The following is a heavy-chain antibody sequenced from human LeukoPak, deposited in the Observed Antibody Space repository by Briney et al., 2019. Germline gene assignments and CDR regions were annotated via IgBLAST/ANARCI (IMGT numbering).Heavy chain of an antibody. D-gene: IGHD6-19*01. V-gene: IGHV1-18*01. CDR3: ARIQEVRIAVAGTGYYFDY. J-gene: IGHJ4*02. Sequence: GASVKVSCKASGYTFTSYGISWVRQAPEQGLEWMGWISAYNGNTNYAQKLQGRVTMTTDTSTSTAYMELRSLRSDDTAVYYCARIQEVRIAVAGTGYYFDYWGQGTLVTVSS. CDR2: ISAYNGNT. CDR1: GYTFTSYG.